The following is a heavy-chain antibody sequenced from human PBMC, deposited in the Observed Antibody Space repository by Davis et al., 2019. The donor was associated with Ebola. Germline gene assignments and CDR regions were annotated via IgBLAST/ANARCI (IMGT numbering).Heavy chain of an antibody. CDR1: GYTITSYD. D-gene: IGHD2-2*01. CDR2: INAYNGNT. CDR3: VRDIGSSTSCYLCSYYGMDV. J-gene: IGHJ6*02. V-gene: IGHV1-18*01. Sequence: ASVKVSCKASGYTITSYDINWVRQPTGQGLEWMGWINAYNGNTNYAHKFQGRVTMTTDTSTSTAYMELRSLRSDDTAVYYCVRDIGSSTSCYLCSYYGMDVWGQGTTVTVSS.